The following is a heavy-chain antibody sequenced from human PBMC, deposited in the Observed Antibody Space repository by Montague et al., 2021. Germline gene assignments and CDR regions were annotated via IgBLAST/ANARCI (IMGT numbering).Heavy chain of an antibody. J-gene: IGHJ4*02. CDR2: IWYDGSNK. D-gene: IGHD3-10*01. V-gene: IGHV3-33*01. CDR1: DLTFSTYA. Sequence: SLRLSCAAPDLTFSTYAMHWVRQAPGKGLEWVAVIWYDGSNKFYADSVKGRFTISRDNSKNTLYLQMNNLRAEDTAMYYCAREVAPGSGSNSVDYWGQGTLVTVSS. CDR3: AREVAPGSGSNSVDY.